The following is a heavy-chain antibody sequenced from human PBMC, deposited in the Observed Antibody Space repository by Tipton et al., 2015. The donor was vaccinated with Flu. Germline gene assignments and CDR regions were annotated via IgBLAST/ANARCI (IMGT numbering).Heavy chain of an antibody. Sequence: QLAQSGAEVKKPGASVKVSCETSGYTFGDYDINWVRQATGQGLEWMGWMNPNSGNTGYAQKFQGRVTMTRDISINTAYMDLSSLRSEDTAMYYCTRGLKGRFLQLGYWGQGTLVTVSA. J-gene: IGHJ4*02. CDR1: GYTFGDYD. CDR3: TRGLKGRFLQLGY. D-gene: IGHD5-24*01. CDR2: MNPNSGNT. V-gene: IGHV1-8*01.